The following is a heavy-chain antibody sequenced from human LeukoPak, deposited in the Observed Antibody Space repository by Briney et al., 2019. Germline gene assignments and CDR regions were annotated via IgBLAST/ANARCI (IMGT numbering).Heavy chain of an antibody. CDR1: GFTVSSNY. Sequence: XGSLRLSCAASGFTVSSNYMNWVRQAPGKGLEWVSVIYSGGSTYYADSVRGRFTISRDNSKNTLYLQMNSLRAEDTAVYYCTRDLPSPWFGYDYWGQGTLVTVSS. J-gene: IGHJ4*02. CDR3: TRDLPSPWFGYDY. V-gene: IGHV3-53*01. CDR2: IYSGGST. D-gene: IGHD3-10*01.